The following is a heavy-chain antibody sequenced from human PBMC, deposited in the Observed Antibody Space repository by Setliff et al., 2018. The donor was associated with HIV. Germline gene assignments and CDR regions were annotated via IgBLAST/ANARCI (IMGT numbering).Heavy chain of an antibody. CDR3: ASTENYFDSSAYYYQRY. Sequence: ASVKVSCKASGYTLTDYYMHWVRQAPGQGLVWLGWINANSGGTNYAQKFQGRVTMTRDTSISAAYMELSRLRSDDTAVYYCASTENYFDSSAYYYQRYWGQGTLVTVSS. CDR2: INANSGGT. D-gene: IGHD3-22*01. J-gene: IGHJ4*02. V-gene: IGHV1-2*02. CDR1: GYTLTDYY.